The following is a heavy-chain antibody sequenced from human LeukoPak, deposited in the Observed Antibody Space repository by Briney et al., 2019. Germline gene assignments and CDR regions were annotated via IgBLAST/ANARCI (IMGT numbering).Heavy chain of an antibody. CDR2: IKHDGSEK. V-gene: IGHV3-7*01. CDR3: ARQPIYEAYFDF. J-gene: IGHJ4*02. CDR1: GFPFDGYW. D-gene: IGHD3-16*01. Sequence: PGGSLRLSCVASGFPFDGYWMSWVRQAPGKGLEWVANIKHDGSEKNFVDSVKGRFTISRDNAENSLFLQMNSLRADDTAVYFCARQPIYEAYFDFWGQGTLVTVSS.